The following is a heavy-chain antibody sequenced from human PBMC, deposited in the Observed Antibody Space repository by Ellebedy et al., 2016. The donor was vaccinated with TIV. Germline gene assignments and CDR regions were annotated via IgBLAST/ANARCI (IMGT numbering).Heavy chain of an antibody. J-gene: IGHJ6*02. D-gene: IGHD6-19*01. V-gene: IGHV3-15*07. Sequence: GESLKISCAASGFTFSNAWMNWVRQAPGKGLEWVGRIKSKTDGGTTDYAAPVKGRFTISRDDSKNTLYLQMNSLKTEDTAVYYCTTDPTLYSSGSVHGMDVWGQGTTVTVSS. CDR1: GFTFSNAW. CDR3: TTDPTLYSSGSVHGMDV. CDR2: IKSKTDGGTT.